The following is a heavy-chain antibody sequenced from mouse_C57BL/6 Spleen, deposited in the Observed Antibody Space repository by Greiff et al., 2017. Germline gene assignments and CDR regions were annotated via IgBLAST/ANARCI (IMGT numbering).Heavy chain of an antibody. CDR3: VRDLDYYGSSYYFDY. V-gene: IGHV10-3*01. D-gene: IGHD1-1*01. J-gene: IGHJ2*01. CDR2: IRSKSSNYAT. CDR1: GFTFNTYA. Sequence: VQLKESGGGLVQPKGSLKLSCAASGFTFNTYAMHWVRQAPGKGLEWVARIRSKSSNYATYYADSVKDRFTISRDDSQSMLYLQMNNLKTEDTAMYYCVRDLDYYGSSYYFDYWGQGTTLTVSS.